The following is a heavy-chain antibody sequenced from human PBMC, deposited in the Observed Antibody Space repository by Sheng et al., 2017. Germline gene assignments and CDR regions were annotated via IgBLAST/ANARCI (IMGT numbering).Heavy chain of an antibody. CDR1: GGSISSGSYY. V-gene: IGHV4-61*02. D-gene: IGHD2-15*01. CDR2: IYTTGST. Sequence: QVQLKESGPGLVKASQTLSPTCSVTGGSISSGSYYWSWMRQAAGKGLEWIGRIYTTGSTDYNPSLKSRLTILLDTSRNLISLKLNSVTAADTAIYYCAREGGGGSWYNWFDPWGQGTLVTVSS. J-gene: IGHJ5*02. CDR3: AREGGGGSWYNWFDP.